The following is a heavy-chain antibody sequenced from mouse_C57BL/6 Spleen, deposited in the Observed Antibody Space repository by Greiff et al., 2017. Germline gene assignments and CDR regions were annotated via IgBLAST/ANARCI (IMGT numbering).Heavy chain of an antibody. Sequence: QVQLQQSGPELVKPGASVKISCKASGYAFSSSWMNWVKQRPGKGLEWIGRIYPGDGDTNYNGKFKGKATLTADKSSSTAYMKLSSLTSEDSAVYFCASPSTGYYFDYWGQGTTLTVSS. CDR2: IYPGDGDT. J-gene: IGHJ2*01. CDR3: ASPSTGYYFDY. V-gene: IGHV1-82*01. D-gene: IGHD4-1*02. CDR1: GYAFSSSW.